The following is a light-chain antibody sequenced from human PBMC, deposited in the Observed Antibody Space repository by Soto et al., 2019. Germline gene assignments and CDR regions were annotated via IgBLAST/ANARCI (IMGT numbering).Light chain of an antibody. CDR1: SSDVGGYNY. CDR3: SSYTATRTYA. J-gene: IGLJ1*01. Sequence: QSALTQPASVSGSPGQSVTISCTGTSSDVGGYNYVSWYQQLPGEAPRLIIYGVTDRPSGVSNRFSGSKSGNTASLTVSGLQAEDEGDYYCSSYTATRTYAFGTGTKVTV. V-gene: IGLV2-14*01. CDR2: GVT.